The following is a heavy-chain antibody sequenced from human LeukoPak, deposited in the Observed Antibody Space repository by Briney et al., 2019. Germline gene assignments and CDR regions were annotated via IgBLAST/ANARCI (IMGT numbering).Heavy chain of an antibody. Sequence: PSETLSLTCAVYGGSFSGYYWSWIRQHPGKGLEWIGYIYYSGSTYYNSSLKSRVTISVDTSKNQFSLKLSSVTAADTAVYYCARGSGRSPTRFDYWGQGTLVTVSS. V-gene: IGHV4-31*11. CDR1: GGSFSGYY. D-gene: IGHD2-15*01. CDR2: IYYSGST. J-gene: IGHJ4*02. CDR3: ARGSGRSPTRFDY.